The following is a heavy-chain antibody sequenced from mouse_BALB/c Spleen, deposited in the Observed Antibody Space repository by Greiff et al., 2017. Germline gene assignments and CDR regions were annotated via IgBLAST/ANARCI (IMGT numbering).Heavy chain of an antibody. CDR1: GYTFTSYW. Sequence: QVQLQQSGAELAKPGASVKMSCKASGYTFTSYWMHWVKQRPGQGLEWIGYINPSTGYTEYNQKFKDKATLTADKSSSTAYMQLSSLTSEDSAVYYCARNAPWFAYWGQGTLVTVSA. J-gene: IGHJ3*01. V-gene: IGHV1-7*01. CDR3: ARNAPWFAY. CDR2: INPSTGYT.